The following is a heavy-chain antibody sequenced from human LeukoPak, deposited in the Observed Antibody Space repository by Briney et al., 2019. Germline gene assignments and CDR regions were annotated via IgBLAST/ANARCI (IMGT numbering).Heavy chain of an antibody. CDR3: AKDSCSGGSCHFDY. Sequence: SLRLSCAASGFTFDDYAMHWVRQAPGKGLEWVSGISWNSGSVGYADSVKGRFTISRDNAKNSLYLQMNSLRVEDTALYYCAKDSCSGGSCHFDYWGQGTLVTVSS. CDR1: GFTFDDYA. D-gene: IGHD2-15*01. V-gene: IGHV3-9*01. CDR2: ISWNSGSV. J-gene: IGHJ4*02.